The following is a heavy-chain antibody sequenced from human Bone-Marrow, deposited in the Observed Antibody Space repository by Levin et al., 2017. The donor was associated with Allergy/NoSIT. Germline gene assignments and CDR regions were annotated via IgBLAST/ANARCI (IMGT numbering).Heavy chain of an antibody. V-gene: IGHV4-39*07. CDR1: GGSISSSSYY. Sequence: SETLSLTCSVSGGSISSSSYYWTWIRQPPGKGLEYIGNIFYTGNTYYTPSLQGRVTISVDTSKNQFSLKLTSVTAADTAIYYCAREDGVTITKLDNWGQGVLVTVSS. CDR2: IFYTGNT. D-gene: IGHD3-10*01. CDR3: AREDGVTITKLDN. J-gene: IGHJ4*02.